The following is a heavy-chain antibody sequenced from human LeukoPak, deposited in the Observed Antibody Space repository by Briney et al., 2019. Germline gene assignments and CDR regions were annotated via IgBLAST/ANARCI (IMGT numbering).Heavy chain of an antibody. D-gene: IGHD2/OR15-2a*01. Sequence: SVKVSCKASGGTFSSYAISWVRQAPGQGLEWMGRIIPIFGTANYAQKFQGRVTITTDESTSTAYMELSSLRSEDTAVYYCARKDFGSMADDYWGQGTLVTVSS. J-gene: IGHJ4*02. CDR2: IIPIFGTA. V-gene: IGHV1-69*05. CDR1: GGTFSSYA. CDR3: ARKDFGSMADDY.